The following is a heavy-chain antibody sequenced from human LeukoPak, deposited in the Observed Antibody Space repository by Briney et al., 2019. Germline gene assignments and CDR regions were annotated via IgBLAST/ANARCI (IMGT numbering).Heavy chain of an antibody. CDR2: INHSGST. J-gene: IGHJ5*02. Sequence: SETLSLTCAVYGGSFSGYYWSWIRQPPGKGLEWIGEINHSGSTNYNPSLKSRVTISVDTSKNQFSLKLSSVTAADTAVYYCARVGYCSGGSCSCFDPWGQGTLVTVSS. D-gene: IGHD2-15*01. V-gene: IGHV4-34*01. CDR1: GGSFSGYY. CDR3: ARVGYCSGGSCSCFDP.